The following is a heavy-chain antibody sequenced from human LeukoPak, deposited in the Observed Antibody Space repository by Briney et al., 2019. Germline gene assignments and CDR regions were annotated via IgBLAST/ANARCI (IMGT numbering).Heavy chain of an antibody. V-gene: IGHV4-30-2*01. D-gene: IGHD2-2*01. CDR3: AREMVVVPAATMGAFNI. CDR2: IYHSGST. J-gene: IGHJ3*02. CDR1: GGSISSGGYY. Sequence: SQTLSLTCTVSGGSISSGGYYWSWIRQPPGKGLGWIGYIYHSGSTYYNPSLKSRVTISVDRSKNQFSLKLSSVTAADTAVYYCAREMVVVPAATMGAFNIWGQGTMVTVSS.